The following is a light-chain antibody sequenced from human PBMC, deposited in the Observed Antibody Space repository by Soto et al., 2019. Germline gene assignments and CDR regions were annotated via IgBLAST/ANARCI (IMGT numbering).Light chain of an antibody. CDR2: NAF. V-gene: IGLV2-14*03. J-gene: IGLJ2*01. Sequence: QSALTQPASVSGSPGQSITISCTGTSSDVGGYNYVSWYQHHPGRAPKLMIYNAFDRPSGVSNRFSGSNSGNTASLTISGLQAEDEADYYCSSYRGSNTVVFVGGTKVTVL. CDR1: SSDVGGYNY. CDR3: SSYRGSNTVV.